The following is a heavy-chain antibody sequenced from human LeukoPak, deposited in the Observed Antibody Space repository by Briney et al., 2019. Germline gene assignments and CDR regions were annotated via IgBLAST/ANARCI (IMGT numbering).Heavy chain of an antibody. CDR2: IYPGDSDT. D-gene: IGHD3-10*01. CDR1: GYSFTSYW. Sequence: PWGSLQISCQGSGYSFTSYWIGGGRQVPGKGLEWMGIIYPGDSDTKYSPSFQGQVTISADKSISTAYLQWSSLKASDTAMYYCARHPQDEAYYYGSETYAFDIWGQGTMVTVSS. J-gene: IGHJ3*02. V-gene: IGHV5-51*01. CDR3: ARHPQDEAYYYGSETYAFDI.